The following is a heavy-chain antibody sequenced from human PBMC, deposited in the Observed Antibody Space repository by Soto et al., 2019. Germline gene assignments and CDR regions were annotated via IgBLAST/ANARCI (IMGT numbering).Heavy chain of an antibody. CDR2: ISAYNGNT. Sequence: GSVKVSCKSSGYTFTSYGISWVRQAPGQGLEWMGWISAYNGNTNYARKLQGRVTMTTDTSTSTAYMELRSLISDDTAVYYCARSPQSDYRGQGTMVTVSS. CDR1: GYTFTSYG. J-gene: IGHJ4*02. CDR3: ARSPQSDY. V-gene: IGHV1-18*04.